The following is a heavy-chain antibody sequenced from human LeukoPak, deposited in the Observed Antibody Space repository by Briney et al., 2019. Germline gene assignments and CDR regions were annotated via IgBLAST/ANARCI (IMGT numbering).Heavy chain of an antibody. V-gene: IGHV3-21*01. CDR3: AREGAGQQLAFDY. CDR1: GFTFSSYS. CDR2: ISSSSSYI. D-gene: IGHD6-13*01. Sequence: GGSLRLSCAASGFTFSSYSMNWVRQAPGKGLEWVSSISSSSSYIYYADSVKGRFTISRDNAKNSLYLQMNSLRAEDTAVYYCAREGAGQQLAFDYWGQGTLVTVSS. J-gene: IGHJ4*02.